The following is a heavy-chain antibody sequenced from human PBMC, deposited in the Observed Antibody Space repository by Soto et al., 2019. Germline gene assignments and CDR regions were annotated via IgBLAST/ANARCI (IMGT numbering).Heavy chain of an antibody. CDR3: ARHFYYGDYRGY. D-gene: IGHD4-17*01. Sequence: QLQLQESGPGLVKPSETLSLTCTVSGGSISSSSYYWGWIRQPPGKGLEWIGSIYYSGSTYYNPSLKIRVTISVDTSKNQFSLKLSSVTAADTAVYYCARHFYYGDYRGYWGQGTLVTVSS. CDR1: GGSISSSSYY. J-gene: IGHJ4*02. CDR2: IYYSGST. V-gene: IGHV4-39*01.